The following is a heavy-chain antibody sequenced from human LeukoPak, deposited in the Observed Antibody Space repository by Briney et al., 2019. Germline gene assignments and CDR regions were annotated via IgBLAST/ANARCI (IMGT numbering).Heavy chain of an antibody. CDR2: ISGSGGST. J-gene: IGHJ4*02. CDR3: AKGGRASSSWYSY. V-gene: IGHV3-23*01. CDR1: GFTFSSYA. D-gene: IGHD6-13*01. Sequence: GGSLRLSCAASGFTFSSYAMSWVRQAPGEGLEWVSAISGSGGSTYYADSVKGRFTISRDNSKNTLYLQMNSLRAEDTAVYYCAKGGRASSSWYSYWGQGTLVTVSS.